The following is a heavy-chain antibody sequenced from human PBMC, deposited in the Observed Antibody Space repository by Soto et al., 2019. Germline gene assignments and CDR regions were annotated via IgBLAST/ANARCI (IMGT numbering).Heavy chain of an antibody. CDR2: ISYDGSNK. CDR3: ARNSRYSSSWYVLDY. V-gene: IGHV3-30-3*01. Sequence: QVQLVESGGGVVQPGRSLRLSCAACGFTFSSYAMHWVRQAPGKGLEWVAVISYDGSNKYYADSVKGRFTISRDNSKNTLYLQMNSLRAEDTAVYYCARNSRYSSSWYVLDYWGQGTLVTVSS. D-gene: IGHD6-13*01. J-gene: IGHJ4*02. CDR1: GFTFSSYA.